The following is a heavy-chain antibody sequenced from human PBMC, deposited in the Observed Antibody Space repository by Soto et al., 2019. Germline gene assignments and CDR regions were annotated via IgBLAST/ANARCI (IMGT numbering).Heavy chain of an antibody. CDR3: ARHYRSGYVQYFLDY. CDR1: GGSFSGYY. J-gene: IGHJ4*02. CDR2: INHSGST. V-gene: IGHV4-34*01. D-gene: IGHD5-12*01. Sequence: PSETLSLTCAVYGGSFSGYYWSWIRQPPGKGLEWIGEINHSGSTNYNPSLKSRVTISVDTSKNQFSLKLSSVTAADTAVYYCARHYRSGYVQYFLDYSAQGSLVIGSS.